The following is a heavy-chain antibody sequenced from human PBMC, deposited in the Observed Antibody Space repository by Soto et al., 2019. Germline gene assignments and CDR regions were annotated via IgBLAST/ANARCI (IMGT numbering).Heavy chain of an antibody. CDR2: ISSNGGTT. J-gene: IGHJ1*01. D-gene: IGHD6-19*01. Sequence: GGSLRLSCSASGFTFSSYAMHWVRQAPGKGLEYASGISSNGGTTYYVDSVKGRFIISRDNSKNTLYLQLSSLRTEDTAVYYCVKDPGAVTGDEYFQHWGLGTLVTVSS. CDR3: VKDPGAVTGDEYFQH. CDR1: GFTFSSYA. V-gene: IGHV3-64D*06.